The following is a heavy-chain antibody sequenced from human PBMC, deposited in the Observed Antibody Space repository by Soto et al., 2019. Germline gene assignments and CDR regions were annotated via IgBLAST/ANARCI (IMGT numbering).Heavy chain of an antibody. V-gene: IGHV3-30*18. Sequence: GGSLRLSSAASGFKLSSHGMHWVRQAPGKGLEWVAILSYNGNDKYYADSVKGRFTVSRDISKSTLYLQMNSLRVEDTAVYYCAKNYGSGAFDIWGQGAMVTVSS. D-gene: IGHD3-10*01. CDR2: LSYNGNDK. J-gene: IGHJ3*02. CDR1: GFKLSSHG. CDR3: AKNYGSGAFDI.